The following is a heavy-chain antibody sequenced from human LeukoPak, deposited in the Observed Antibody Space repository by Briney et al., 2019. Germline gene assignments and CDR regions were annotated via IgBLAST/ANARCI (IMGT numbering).Heavy chain of an antibody. J-gene: IGHJ4*02. CDR1: GFTFSSYG. CDR2: IRYDGNNK. CDR3: AKGVLSGSYLWPFDC. D-gene: IGHD1-26*01. Sequence: GGSLRLSCAASGFTFSSYGMHWVRQAPGKGLEWVAFIRYDGNNKYYADSVKGRFTISRDNSKNTLYLQMNSLRAEDTTVYYCAKGVLSGSYLWPFDCWGQGSLVTVSS. V-gene: IGHV3-30*02.